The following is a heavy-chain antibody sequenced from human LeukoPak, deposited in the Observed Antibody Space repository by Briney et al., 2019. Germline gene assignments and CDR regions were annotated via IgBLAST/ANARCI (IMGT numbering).Heavy chain of an antibody. D-gene: IGHD4-17*01. CDR3: ARMTTVTTTYFDF. J-gene: IGHJ2*01. CDR2: IYYSGST. Sequence: SETLSLTCTVSGGSISSYYWSWIRQPPGKGLEWIGYIYYSGSTNYNPSLKSRVTISVDTSKNQFSLKLSSVTAADTAVYYCARMTTVTTTYFDFWGRGTLVTVSS. V-gene: IGHV4-59*12. CDR1: GGSISSYY.